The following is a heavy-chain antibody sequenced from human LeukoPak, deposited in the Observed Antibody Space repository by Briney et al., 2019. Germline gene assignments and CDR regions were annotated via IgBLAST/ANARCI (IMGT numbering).Heavy chain of an antibody. J-gene: IGHJ4*02. CDR3: ARGPGWTATVTNQPFDY. CDR2: IIPIFGTT. D-gene: IGHD4-17*01. Sequence: ASVKVSCKASGGTFSSYAFYWVRQAPGQGLEWMGGIIPIFGTTNYALKFQGRVTITADESASTAYMKVSSLRSEDTAVYYCARGPGWTATVTNQPFDYWGQGTLVTVSS. V-gene: IGHV1-69*13. CDR1: GGTFSSYA.